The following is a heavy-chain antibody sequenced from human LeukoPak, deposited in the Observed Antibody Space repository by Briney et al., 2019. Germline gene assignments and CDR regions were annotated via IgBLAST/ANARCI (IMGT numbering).Heavy chain of an antibody. J-gene: IGHJ3*02. CDR1: GYTFTSYD. Sequence: ASVKVSCKASGYTFTSYDINWVRQATGQGLEWMGWMNPNSGNTGYAQKFQGRVTMTRNTSISTAYTELSSLRSEDTAVYYCARGEYGSGDDAFDIWGQGTMVTVSS. CDR2: MNPNSGNT. D-gene: IGHD3-10*01. CDR3: ARGEYGSGDDAFDI. V-gene: IGHV1-8*01.